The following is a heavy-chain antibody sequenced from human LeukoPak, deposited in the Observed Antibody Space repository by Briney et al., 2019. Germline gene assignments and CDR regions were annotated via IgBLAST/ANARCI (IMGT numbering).Heavy chain of an antibody. CDR2: IKQDESEK. CDR3: ARDGVRGVTVFDF. D-gene: IGHD3-10*01. V-gene: IGHV3-7*01. CDR1: GFTFSNYW. Sequence: GGSLRLSCAASGFTFSNYWMAWVRQAPGKGLEWVANIKQDESEKYYVDSVKGRFSISRDNAKNSVYLQMNSLRVEDTAVYYCARDGVRGVTVFDFWGQGTLVTVSS. J-gene: IGHJ4*02.